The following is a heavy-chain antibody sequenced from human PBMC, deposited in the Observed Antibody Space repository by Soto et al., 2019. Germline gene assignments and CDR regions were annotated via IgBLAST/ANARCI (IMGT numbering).Heavy chain of an antibody. Sequence: QVQLVESGGGVVQPGGSLRLSCAASGFTFGRHGMHWVRQAPGKGWEWVAVIGRDGGRASYADSVKGRFTISRDNGQNTLYLQMNSLRAEETAVYYCARDDDYGDNGLDYWGQGTLVTVSS. D-gene: IGHD4-17*01. V-gene: IGHV3-33*01. J-gene: IGHJ4*02. CDR3: ARDDDYGDNGLDY. CDR1: GFTFGRHG. CDR2: IGRDGGRA.